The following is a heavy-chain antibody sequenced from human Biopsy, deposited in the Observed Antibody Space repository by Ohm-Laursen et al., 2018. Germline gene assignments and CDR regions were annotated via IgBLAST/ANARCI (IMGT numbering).Heavy chain of an antibody. CDR3: TRAGGGKIYGL. CDR1: GVSMNTGTYY. D-gene: IGHD3-16*01. J-gene: IGHJ4*02. CDR2: VHKSGST. Sequence: SQTLSLTCVVSGVSMNTGTYYWTWIRQNPATGLEWIGYVHKSGSTLYNPSLKSRLSISVDTSRNQFSLKLTSVTAADTALYYCTRAGGGKIYGLWGQGTLVTVSS. V-gene: IGHV4-31*11.